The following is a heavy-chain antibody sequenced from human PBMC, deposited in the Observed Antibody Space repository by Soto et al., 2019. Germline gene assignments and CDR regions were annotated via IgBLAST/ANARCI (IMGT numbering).Heavy chain of an antibody. CDR1: GFTFSSYA. Sequence: GGSLRLSCAASGFTFSSYAMSWVRQAPGKGLEWVSAISGSGGSTYYADSVKGRFTISRDNSKNTLYLQMNSLRAEDTAVYYCAKAPPPGWSGSYYGYYFDYWGQGTLVTVSS. J-gene: IGHJ4*02. D-gene: IGHD1-26*01. CDR2: ISGSGGST. V-gene: IGHV3-23*01. CDR3: AKAPPPGWSGSYYGYYFDY.